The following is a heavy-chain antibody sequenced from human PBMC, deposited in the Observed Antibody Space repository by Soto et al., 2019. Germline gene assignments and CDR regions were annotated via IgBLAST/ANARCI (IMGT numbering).Heavy chain of an antibody. J-gene: IGHJ3*02. Sequence: SLRLSCAASGFTFDDYAMHWVRQAPGKGLEWVSGISWNSGSIGYADSVKGRFTISRDNAKNSLYLQMNSLRAEDTALYYCAKDRTIFGVVIIYPRDAFDIWGQGTMVTVSS. V-gene: IGHV3-9*01. CDR3: AKDRTIFGVVIIYPRDAFDI. D-gene: IGHD3-3*01. CDR1: GFTFDDYA. CDR2: ISWNSGSI.